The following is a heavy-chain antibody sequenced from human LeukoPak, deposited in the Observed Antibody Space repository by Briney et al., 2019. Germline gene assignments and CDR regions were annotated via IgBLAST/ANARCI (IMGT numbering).Heavy chain of an antibody. CDR1: GFSFSGHW. CDR3: ARGPNSNWSGLDF. D-gene: IGHD6-6*01. J-gene: IGHJ4*02. V-gene: IGHV3-74*01. CDR2: ISPTRSTT. Sequence: GGSLRLSCTASGFSFSGHWMHWARQLPGKGLVWVSRISPTRSTTSYADSVKGRFTVSRDNAKNTLYLQVNNLRAEDTAVYYCARGPNSNWSGLDFWGQGTLLTVSS.